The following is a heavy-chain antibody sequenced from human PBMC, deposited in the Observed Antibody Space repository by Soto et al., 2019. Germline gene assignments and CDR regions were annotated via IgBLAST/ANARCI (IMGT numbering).Heavy chain of an antibody. Sequence: QVQLVQSGAEVRKPGASVKVSCKTSGYTFINYDINWVRQATGQGLEWMGWMNADNGRTGYAQKFQGRVTMTRNTSITTAYMELSSRRSDDTAVYYCVRGKHYERHWGQGTLVTVSS. V-gene: IGHV1-8*01. J-gene: IGHJ1*01. CDR1: GYTFINYD. CDR2: MNADNGRT. CDR3: VRGKHYERH. D-gene: IGHD3-22*01.